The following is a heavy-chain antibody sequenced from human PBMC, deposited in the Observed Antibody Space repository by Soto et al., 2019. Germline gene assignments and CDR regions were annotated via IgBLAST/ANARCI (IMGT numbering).Heavy chain of an antibody. CDR3: VKDRLAVIYLVDK. D-gene: IGHD6-19*01. CDR1: GFLFNNYG. J-gene: IGHJ4*02. CDR2: ISSDGIET. Sequence: GGSLRLSCAASGFLFNNYGLHWVRQAPGKGLEWVAVISSDGIETYYGDSAKGRFTISIDNSKKILFLETPSVRFEDTGVYYCVKDRLAVIYLVDKGGQGTRVTVSS. V-gene: IGHV3-30*18.